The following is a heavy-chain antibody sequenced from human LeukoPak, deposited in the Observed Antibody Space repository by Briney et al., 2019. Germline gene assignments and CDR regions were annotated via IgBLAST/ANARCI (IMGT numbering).Heavy chain of an antibody. D-gene: IGHD6-13*01. CDR2: ISANGGGT. V-gene: IGHV3-23*01. Sequence: GGSLRLSCAASGFTFSNYAMSWVRQAPGKGLEWVSAISANGGGTYYADSVKGRFTISRDNSKNTLYVQMNSLRAEDTAVYYCAKGSSPFDYWGQGTLVTVSS. CDR1: GFTFSNYA. CDR3: AKGSSPFDY. J-gene: IGHJ4*02.